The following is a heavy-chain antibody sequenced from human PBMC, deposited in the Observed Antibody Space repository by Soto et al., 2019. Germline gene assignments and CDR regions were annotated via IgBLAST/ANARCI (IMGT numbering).Heavy chain of an antibody. D-gene: IGHD1-1*01. CDR3: ARVTGTHNEAFDN. CDR2: INHSGST. Sequence: PSETLSLMCAAHGGSFSGYYWSWIRQPPGKGLDWIGEINHSGSTNYNPSLKSRVTIAVDTSKNQFYRKLSSVTAADKAVYYCARVTGTHNEAFDNWVQGTIVNVSS. CDR1: GGSFSGYY. J-gene: IGHJ3*02. V-gene: IGHV4-34*01.